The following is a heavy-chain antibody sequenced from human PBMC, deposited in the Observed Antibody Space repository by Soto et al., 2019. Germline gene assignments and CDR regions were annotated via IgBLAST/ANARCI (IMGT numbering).Heavy chain of an antibody. J-gene: IGHJ6*02. CDR2: IFYSGST. CDR1: GGSISSSSYY. Sequence: SETLSLTCTVSGGSISSSSYYWGWIRQPPGKGLEWIGSIFYSGSTYYNPSLKSRVTISVDTSKNQFSLKLSSVTATDTAVYYCARHLTYCSAGSCYSDFPYYGMDVWGQGTMVTVSS. V-gene: IGHV4-39*01. CDR3: ARHLTYCSAGSCYSDFPYYGMDV. D-gene: IGHD2-15*01.